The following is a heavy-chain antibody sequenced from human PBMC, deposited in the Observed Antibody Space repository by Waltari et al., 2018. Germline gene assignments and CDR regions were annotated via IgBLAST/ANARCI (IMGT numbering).Heavy chain of an antibody. D-gene: IGHD4-17*01. V-gene: IGHV3-9*01. Sequence: EVQLVESGGGLVQPGRSLRLSCAASGFTFDDYAMHWVRQAPGKGLEWVSGISWNSGSIGYADSVKGRFTISRDNAKNSLYLQMNSLRAEDTALYYCAKGIHYGDYRGWFDPWGQGTLVTVSS. CDR3: AKGIHYGDYRGWFDP. CDR1: GFTFDDYA. J-gene: IGHJ5*02. CDR2: ISWNSGSI.